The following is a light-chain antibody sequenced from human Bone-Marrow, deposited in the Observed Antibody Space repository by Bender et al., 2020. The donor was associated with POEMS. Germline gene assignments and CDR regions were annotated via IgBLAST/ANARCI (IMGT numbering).Light chain of an antibody. CDR3: CSYAGSVV. CDR2: EGV. J-gene: IGLJ3*02. Sequence: QSALTQPASVSGSPGQSITISCTASSTDAGSYNLVSWYQHHPGTAPKLLIYEGVKRPSGVSDRFSGSNSGDTASLTISGLQPEDEAHYYCCSYAGSVVFGGGTKLTVL. CDR1: STDAGSYNL. V-gene: IGLV2-23*01.